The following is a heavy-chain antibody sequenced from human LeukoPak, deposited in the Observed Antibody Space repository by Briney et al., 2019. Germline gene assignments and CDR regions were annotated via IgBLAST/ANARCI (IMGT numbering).Heavy chain of an antibody. J-gene: IGHJ5*02. CDR2: ISPGDSGI. Sequence: GESLKISRKGSGYSFTNFWIGWVRQMPGKGLEWMGVISPGDSGIRYSPSFQGQVTISVDKSLSTAYLQWSSLKASDSAMYYCAAGGASAPWGQGTLVTVSS. D-gene: IGHD3-16*01. V-gene: IGHV5-51*01. CDR3: AAGGASAP. CDR1: GYSFTNFW.